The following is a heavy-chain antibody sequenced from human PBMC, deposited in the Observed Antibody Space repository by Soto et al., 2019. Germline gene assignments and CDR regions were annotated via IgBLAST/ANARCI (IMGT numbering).Heavy chain of an antibody. CDR1: GGSISSYY. V-gene: IGHV4-59*01. D-gene: IGHD2-15*01. J-gene: IGHJ4*02. CDR3: ARAGYCSGGTCFHGNCDY. CDR2: IYYSGST. Sequence: SETLSLTCTVSGGSISSYYWSWIRQPPGKGLEWIGYIYYSGSTNYNPSLKSRVTMTRDTSTSTVYLELSSLRSEDTAVYYCARAGYCSGGTCFHGNCDYWGQGTLVTVSS.